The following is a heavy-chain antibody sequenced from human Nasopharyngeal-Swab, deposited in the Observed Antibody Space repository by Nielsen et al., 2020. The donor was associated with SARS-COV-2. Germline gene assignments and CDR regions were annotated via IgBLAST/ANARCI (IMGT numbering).Heavy chain of an antibody. CDR2: ISWNSGSI. Sequence: GGSLRFSCAASGFTFDDYAMHWVRQAPGKGLEWVSGISWNSGSIGYADSVKGRFTISRDNAKNSLYLQMNSLRAEDTALYYCAKDMRYSSSWSFDMDVWGQGTTVTVSS. J-gene: IGHJ6*02. CDR1: GFTFDDYA. V-gene: IGHV3-9*01. D-gene: IGHD6-13*01. CDR3: AKDMRYSSSWSFDMDV.